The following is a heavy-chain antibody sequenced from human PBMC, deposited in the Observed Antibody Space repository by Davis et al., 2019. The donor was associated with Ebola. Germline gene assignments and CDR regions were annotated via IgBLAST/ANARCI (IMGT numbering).Heavy chain of an antibody. J-gene: IGHJ4*02. D-gene: IGHD5-18*01. CDR2: INHSGST. Sequence: MPSETLSLTCAVYGVSFSGYFWAWIRQPPGKGLEWIGEINHSGSTNYNPSFKSRVTTSVDTSNNQFSLKLSSVTAADTAVYYCERGRRYSYGPPRYWGQGTLVTVSS. CDR3: ERGRRYSYGPPRY. CDR1: GVSFSGYF. V-gene: IGHV4-34*01.